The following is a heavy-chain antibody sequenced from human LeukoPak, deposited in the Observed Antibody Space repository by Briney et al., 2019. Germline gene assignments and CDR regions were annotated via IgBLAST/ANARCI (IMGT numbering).Heavy chain of an antibody. CDR1: GFTFSSYS. D-gene: IGHD3-10*01. Sequence: PGGSPRLSCAASGFTFSSYSMNWVRQAPGKGLEWVSYISSSSSTIYYADSVKGRFTISRDNAKNSLYLQMNSLRAEDTAVYYCARVVLLWFGESPHDAFDIWGQGTMVTVSS. J-gene: IGHJ3*02. CDR3: ARVVLLWFGESPHDAFDI. CDR2: ISSSSSTI. V-gene: IGHV3-48*04.